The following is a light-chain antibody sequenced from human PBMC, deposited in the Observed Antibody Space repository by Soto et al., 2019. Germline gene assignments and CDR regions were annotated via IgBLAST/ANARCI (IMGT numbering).Light chain of an antibody. CDR3: TSYTSSNSFV. V-gene: IGLV2-14*01. CDR2: EVS. CDR1: SSDVGAYNY. Sequence: QSVLTQPASVSGSPGQSITISCTGTSSDVGAYNYASWYQQHPGKAPKLMIYEVSYRPSGVSNRFSASKSGNTASLTISGLQAEDEADYYCTSYTSSNSFVFGTGTKVTVL. J-gene: IGLJ1*01.